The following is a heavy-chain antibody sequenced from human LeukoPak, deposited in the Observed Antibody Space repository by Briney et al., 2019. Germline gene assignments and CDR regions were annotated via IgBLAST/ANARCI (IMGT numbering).Heavy chain of an antibody. D-gene: IGHD4-23*01. CDR3: ARVPGVTRYFDS. Sequence: GGSLRLSCEASGFTFTCCWMSWVRQTPGKGLEWVASIKQDGREKFYADSVKGRFTISRDNAKNSLYLQVNSLRAEDTAVDFCARVPGVTRYFDSWGQGGLVTVSS. CDR1: GFTFTCCW. CDR2: IKQDGREK. J-gene: IGHJ4*02. V-gene: IGHV3-7*01.